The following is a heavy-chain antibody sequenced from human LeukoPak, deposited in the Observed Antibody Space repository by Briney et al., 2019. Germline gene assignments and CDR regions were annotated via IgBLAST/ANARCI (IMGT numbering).Heavy chain of an antibody. J-gene: IGHJ6*02. CDR2: MNPSGGST. Sequence: ASVKVSCKASGYTFTSYYMHWVRQAPGQALEWMGIMNPSGGSTSYAQRFQGRVNMTRDTSTSTVYMELSSLRSEDTAVYYCARCYIPPTYYLCGHLGRGCSLYYYGMDVWGQGTTVTVSS. CDR3: ARCYIPPTYYLCGHLGRGCSLYYYGMDV. D-gene: IGHD3-22*01. CDR1: GYTFTSYY. V-gene: IGHV1-46*01.